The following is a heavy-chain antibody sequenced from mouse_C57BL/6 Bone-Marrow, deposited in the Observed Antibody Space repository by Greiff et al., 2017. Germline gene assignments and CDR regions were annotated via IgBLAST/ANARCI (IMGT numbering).Heavy chain of an antibody. CDR1: GFTFSSYG. CDR3: ARWVLHYYYAMDY. CDR2: ISSGGSYT. J-gene: IGHJ4*01. Sequence: EVKLMESGGDLVKPGGSLKLSCAASGFTFSSYGMSWVRQTPDKRLEWVATISSGGSYTYYPDSVKGRFTISRDNAKNTLYLQMSSLKSEDTAMYYCARWVLHYYYAMDYWGQGTSVTVSS. V-gene: IGHV5-6*01. D-gene: IGHD1-2*01.